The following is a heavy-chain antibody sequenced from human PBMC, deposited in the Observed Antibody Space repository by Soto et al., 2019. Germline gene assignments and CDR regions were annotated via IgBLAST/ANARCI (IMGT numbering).Heavy chain of an antibody. D-gene: IGHD7-27*01. V-gene: IGHV3-23*01. Sequence: PGGSLRLSCAASGFTFSSYAMSWVRQAPGKGLEWVSAISGSGGSTYYADSVKGRFTISRDNSKNTLYLQMNSLRAEDTAVYYCARVRFELGISYYWGQGTLVTVSS. CDR2: ISGSGGST. CDR3: ARVRFELGISYY. J-gene: IGHJ4*02. CDR1: GFTFSSYA.